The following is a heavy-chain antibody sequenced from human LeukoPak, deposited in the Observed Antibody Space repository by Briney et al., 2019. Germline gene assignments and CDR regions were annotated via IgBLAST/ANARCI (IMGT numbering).Heavy chain of an antibody. Sequence: ASVKVSCKASGYTFTGYCMHWVRQAPGQGLEWMGRINLNSGGTNYAQKFQGRVTMTRDTSISTAYMELSRLRSDDTAVYYCARPMRGDGYNFQYFQHWGQGTLVTVSS. D-gene: IGHD5-24*01. V-gene: IGHV1-2*06. CDR2: INLNSGGT. CDR1: GYTFTGYC. CDR3: ARPMRGDGYNFQYFQH. J-gene: IGHJ1*01.